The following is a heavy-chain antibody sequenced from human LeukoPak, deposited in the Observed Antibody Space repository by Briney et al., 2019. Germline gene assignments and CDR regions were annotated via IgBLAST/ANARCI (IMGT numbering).Heavy chain of an antibody. CDR1: GFTFSSYG. V-gene: IGHV3-30*18. CDR2: ISYDGSNQ. J-gene: IGHJ5*02. D-gene: IGHD6-13*01. CDR3: AKETQGVAAAA. Sequence: GRSLRLSCAASGFTFSSYGMHWVRQAPGKGLEWVAVISYDGSNQYYADSVKGRFTISRDNSKNTLYLQMNSLRAEDTAVYYCAKETQGVAAAAWGQGTLVTVSS.